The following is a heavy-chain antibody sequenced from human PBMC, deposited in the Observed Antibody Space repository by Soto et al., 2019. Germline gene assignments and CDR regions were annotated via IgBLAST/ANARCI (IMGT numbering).Heavy chain of an antibody. J-gene: IGHJ4*02. CDR2: IGAAGDT. CDR1: GFTFSSYD. V-gene: IGHV3-13*01. D-gene: IGHD3-16*01. Sequence: EVQLVESGGGLVQPGGSLRLSCAASGFTFSSYDMHWVRQVTGKGLEWVSAIGAAGDTYYPDSVKGRFTISRENANKSFYLQMNSRRGEDTAVYYCASGGWGSIWYKGGSRIDYWGQGTLVTVSS. CDR3: ASGGWGSIWYKGGSRIDY.